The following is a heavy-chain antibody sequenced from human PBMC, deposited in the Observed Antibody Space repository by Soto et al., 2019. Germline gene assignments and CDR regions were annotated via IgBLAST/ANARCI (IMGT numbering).Heavy chain of an antibody. CDR1: GGSFSDFA. CDR2: IIALFAAT. D-gene: IGHD4-4*01. CDR3: ARGGIVAVPTALSSYDDYTDYRFDA. Sequence: QVQLAQSGAEVRKPGSSVKVSCSASGGSFSDFAFSWVRQAPGQGLEWMGGIIALFAATNYAQSFQGRVTISADASTRTVYFGMSSPTSDDPAVYYCARGGIVAVPTALSSYDDYTDYRFDAWVQGTLVSVSS. J-gene: IGHJ4*02. V-gene: IGHV1-69*01.